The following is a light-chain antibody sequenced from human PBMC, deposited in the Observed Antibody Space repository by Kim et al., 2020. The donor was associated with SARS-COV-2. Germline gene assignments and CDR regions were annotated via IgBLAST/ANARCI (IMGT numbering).Light chain of an antibody. V-gene: IGLV1-40*01. J-gene: IGLJ3*02. CDR2: GNN. CDR3: QSYDISLSVWV. CDR1: SSNIGTDDD. Sequence: QSVLTQPPSVSGAPGQRINISCTGSSSNIGTDDDVHWYQQLPGTAPKLLIFGNNNRPSGVPDRFSGSRSGTSAFLAITGLQAEDEADYHCQSYDISLSVWVFGGGTQLTVL.